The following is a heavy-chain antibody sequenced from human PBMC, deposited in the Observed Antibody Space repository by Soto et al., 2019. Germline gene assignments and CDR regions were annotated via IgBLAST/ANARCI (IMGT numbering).Heavy chain of an antibody. V-gene: IGHV3-23*01. CDR3: ARRGRWGSGNYSVDY. CDR2: ISGSGDRT. D-gene: IGHD3-10*01. J-gene: IGHJ4*02. Sequence: EVQLLESGGDLVQSGGSLRLSCVTSGFTFSTYAMSWVRQAPGKGLEWVSAISGSGDRTYHADSVKGRFTISRDKTKNTVSLQMNSLGAEDTAIYFCARRGRWGSGNYSVDYGGQGTLVTVSS. CDR1: GFTFSTYA.